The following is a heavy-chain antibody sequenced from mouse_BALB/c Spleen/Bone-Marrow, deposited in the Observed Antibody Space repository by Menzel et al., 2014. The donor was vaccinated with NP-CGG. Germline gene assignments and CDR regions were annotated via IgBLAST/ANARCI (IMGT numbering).Heavy chain of an antibody. J-gene: IGHJ4*01. CDR1: GYTFTSYV. V-gene: IGHV1-14*01. Sequence: VQLQHSGPEQVKPGASVKMSCKASGYTFTSYVKHWVKQKPGQGLEWIGYINPYNDGTKYNEKFKGKATLTSDKSSSTAYMELSSLTSEDSAVYYCARVDYDRGYAMDYWGQGASVTVSS. CDR3: ARVDYDRGYAMDY. CDR2: INPYNDGT. D-gene: IGHD2-4*01.